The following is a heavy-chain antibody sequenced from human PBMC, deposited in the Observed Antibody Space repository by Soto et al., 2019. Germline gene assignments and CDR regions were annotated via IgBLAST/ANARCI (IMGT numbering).Heavy chain of an antibody. Sequence: GASVKVSCKASGGTFSSYAITWVRQAPGQGLEWMGGIIPIFGTANYAQKFQGRVTITADESTSTAYMELSSLRSEDTAVYYCARVRSSSDKRGVYDAFDIWGQGTMVTVSS. CDR2: IIPIFGTA. D-gene: IGHD6-6*01. V-gene: IGHV1-69*13. CDR3: ARVRSSSDKRGVYDAFDI. J-gene: IGHJ3*02. CDR1: GGTFSSYA.